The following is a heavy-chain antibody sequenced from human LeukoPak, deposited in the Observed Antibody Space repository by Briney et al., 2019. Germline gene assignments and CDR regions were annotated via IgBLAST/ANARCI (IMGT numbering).Heavy chain of an antibody. Sequence: GGSLRPSCAASGFAFSNYNMNWVRQAPGKGLEWVSYISSSSHSIYYADSVKGRFTVSRDNSKNTLYLQMNSLRAEDTAVYYCAKASGSYDYWGQGTLVTVSS. D-gene: IGHD1-26*01. CDR3: AKASGSYDY. V-gene: IGHV3-48*01. J-gene: IGHJ4*02. CDR1: GFAFSNYN. CDR2: ISSSSHSI.